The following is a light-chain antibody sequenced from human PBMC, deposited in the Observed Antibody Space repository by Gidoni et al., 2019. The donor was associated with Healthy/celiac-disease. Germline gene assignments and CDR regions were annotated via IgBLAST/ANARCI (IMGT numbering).Light chain of an antibody. CDR1: KLGDKY. J-gene: IGLJ2*01. CDR2: QDT. V-gene: IGLV3-1*01. CDR3: QAWDSSTFVV. Sequence: SYEVTQPPSVSVSPGQTASIPCSGDKLGDKYACWYQQKPGQSPVLVIYQDTKRPSGIPERFSGSNSGNTATMTISGTQAMDEADYYCQAWDSSTFVVFGGGTKLTVL.